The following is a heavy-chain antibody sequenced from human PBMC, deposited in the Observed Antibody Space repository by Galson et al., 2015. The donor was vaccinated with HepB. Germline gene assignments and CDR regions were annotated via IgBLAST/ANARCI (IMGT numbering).Heavy chain of an antibody. J-gene: IGHJ4*02. D-gene: IGHD3-22*01. Sequence: SLRLSCAASGFTFSSYAMSWVRQAPGKGLEWVSSISSSSSYIYYADSVKGRFTISRDNAKNSLYLQMNSLRAEDTAVYYCARVGRGSGYYSDYWGQGTLVTVSS. V-gene: IGHV3-21*01. CDR3: ARVGRGSGYYSDY. CDR2: ISSSSSYI. CDR1: GFTFSSYA.